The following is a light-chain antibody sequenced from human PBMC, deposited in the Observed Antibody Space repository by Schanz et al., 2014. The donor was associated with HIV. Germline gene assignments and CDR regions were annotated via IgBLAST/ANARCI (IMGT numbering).Light chain of an antibody. J-gene: IGKJ1*01. CDR3: QQYRSYSRT. Sequence: DIQMTQSPPTLSASIGDRVTLTCRASQTITDSLAWYQQKPGKAPKLLIYATSTLQNGVPSRFSGSRSGTEFTLTISSLQPDDFATYYCQQYRSYSRTFGQGTKVEIK. CDR1: QTITDS. CDR2: ATS. V-gene: IGKV1-5*01.